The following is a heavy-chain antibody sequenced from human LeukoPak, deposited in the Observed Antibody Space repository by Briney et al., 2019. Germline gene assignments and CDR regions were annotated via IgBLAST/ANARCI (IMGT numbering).Heavy chain of an antibody. CDR2: ISSNGGST. Sequence: GGSLRLSCAASGFTFSSYAMHWVRQAPGKGLEYVSAISSNGGSTYYANSVKGRFTISRDNSKNTLYLQMDSLRAEDMAVYYCARGGVGLTAMVGPFDYWGKGTVVTVSS. CDR3: ARGGVGLTAMVGPFDY. CDR1: GFTFSSYA. V-gene: IGHV3-64*01. D-gene: IGHD5-18*01. J-gene: IGHJ4*02.